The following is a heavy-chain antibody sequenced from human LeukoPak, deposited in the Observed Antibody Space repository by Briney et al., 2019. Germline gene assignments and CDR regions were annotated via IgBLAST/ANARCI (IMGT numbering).Heavy chain of an antibody. CDR1: GFAFSSYA. CDR3: AKRIQSAMATGY. CDR2: ISGSGGST. Sequence: PGGSLRLSCAASGFAFSSYAVSWVRQAPGKGLEWVSAISGSGGSTYYADSVKGRFTISRDNSKNTLYLQMNSLRAEDTAVYYCAKRIQSAMATGYWGQGTLVTVSS. D-gene: IGHD5-18*01. V-gene: IGHV3-23*01. J-gene: IGHJ4*02.